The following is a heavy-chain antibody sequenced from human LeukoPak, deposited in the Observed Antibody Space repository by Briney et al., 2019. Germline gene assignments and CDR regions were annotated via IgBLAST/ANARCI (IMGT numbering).Heavy chain of an antibody. Sequence: GGSLRLSCAASGFTFSSYSMNWVRQAPGKGLEWVSSISSSSSYIYYADSVKGRFTISRDNAKNSLYLQMNSLRAEDTAVHYCARDRYQKWELLQRPHDAFDIWGQGTMVTVSS. V-gene: IGHV3-21*01. CDR1: GFTFSSYS. CDR2: ISSSSSYI. J-gene: IGHJ3*02. CDR3: ARDRYQKWELLQRPHDAFDI. D-gene: IGHD1-26*01.